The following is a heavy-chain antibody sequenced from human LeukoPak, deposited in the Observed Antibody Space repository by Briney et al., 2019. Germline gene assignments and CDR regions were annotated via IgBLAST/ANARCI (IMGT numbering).Heavy chain of an antibody. J-gene: IGHJ1*01. CDR2: ISGSGDST. CDR3: ATSYCSGGSCYPQYFQH. D-gene: IGHD2-15*01. V-gene: IGHV3-23*01. CDR1: GFTFSNYA. Sequence: GGSLRLSCAASGFTFSNYAMSWVRQAPGKGLEWVSGISGSGDSTYYADSVKGRFTISRDNSKNTLYLQMNSLRAEDTAVYYCATSYCSGGSCYPQYFQHWGQGTLVTVSS.